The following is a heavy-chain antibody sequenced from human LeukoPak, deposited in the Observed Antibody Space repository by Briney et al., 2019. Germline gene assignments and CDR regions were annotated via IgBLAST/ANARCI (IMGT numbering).Heavy chain of an antibody. CDR2: ISSSSRTI. Sequence: GGSLRLSCAASGFTFSSYSMNWVRQAPGKGLEWVSYISSSSRTIYYADSVKGRFTISRDNSKNTLYLQMNSLRAEDTAVYYCAKDRAFGETSYYFDYWGQGTLVTVSS. CDR1: GFTFSSYS. CDR3: AKDRAFGETSYYFDY. V-gene: IGHV3-48*01. D-gene: IGHD3-10*01. J-gene: IGHJ4*02.